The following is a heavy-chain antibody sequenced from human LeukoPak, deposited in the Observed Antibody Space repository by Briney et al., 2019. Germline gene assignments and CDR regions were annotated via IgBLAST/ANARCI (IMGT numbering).Heavy chain of an antibody. J-gene: IGHJ4*02. CDR3: AKRKYYYDSSGYSY. CDR2: ISGSGGST. CDR1: GFTFSSYA. V-gene: IGHV3-23*01. Sequence: GGSLRLSCAASGFTFSSYAMSWVRQAPGKGLEWVSAISGSGGSTYYADSVKGRFTISRDNSKNTLYLQMNSLRAEDTAVYYCAKRKYYYDSSGYSYWGQGTLVTVSS. D-gene: IGHD3-22*01.